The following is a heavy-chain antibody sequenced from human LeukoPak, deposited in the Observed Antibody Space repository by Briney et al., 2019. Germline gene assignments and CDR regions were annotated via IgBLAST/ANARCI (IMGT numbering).Heavy chain of an antibody. CDR3: AKDRYSGSTRDAFDI. Sequence: GGSLRLSCAASGFTFSRYAMSWVRQAPGKGPEWVSAISGSGGSTYYADSVKGRFTISRDNSKNTLYLQMNSLRAEEKAIYYCAKDRYSGSTRDAFDIWGQGTKVTVSS. CDR2: ISGSGGST. J-gene: IGHJ3*02. D-gene: IGHD1-26*01. CDR1: GFTFSRYA. V-gene: IGHV3-23*01.